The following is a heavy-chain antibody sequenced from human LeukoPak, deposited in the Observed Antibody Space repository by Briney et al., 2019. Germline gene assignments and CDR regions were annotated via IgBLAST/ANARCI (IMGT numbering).Heavy chain of an antibody. J-gene: IGHJ3*02. V-gene: IGHV3-53*01. Sequence: GGSLRLSCAASGFTVRSNYMSWVRQAPGKGLEWVSVIYSGGSTYYADSVKGRFTISRDNSKNTLYLQMNSLRAEDTAVYYCARVYGDKIDAFDIWGQGTMVTVSS. CDR2: IYSGGST. CDR1: GFTVRSNY. CDR3: ARVYGDKIDAFDI. D-gene: IGHD4-17*01.